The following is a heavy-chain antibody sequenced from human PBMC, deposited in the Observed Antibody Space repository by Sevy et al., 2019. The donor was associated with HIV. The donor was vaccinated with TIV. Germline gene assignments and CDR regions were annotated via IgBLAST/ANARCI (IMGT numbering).Heavy chain of an antibody. CDR3: ARAPPVVVVQGAPSWFDP. CDR2: INHSGST. J-gene: IGHJ5*02. Sequence: ETLSLTCAVYGGSFSGYYWNWIRQSPGKGLEWIGEINHSGSTHYNPSLKSRVTISVDTSKNQFSLRLNSVTAADTAVYYCARAPPVVVVQGAPSWFDPWGQGTLVTVSS. CDR1: GGSFSGYY. D-gene: IGHD2-2*01. V-gene: IGHV4-34*01.